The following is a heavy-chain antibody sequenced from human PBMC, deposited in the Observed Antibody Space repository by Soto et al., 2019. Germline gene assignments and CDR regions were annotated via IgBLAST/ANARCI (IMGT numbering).Heavy chain of an antibody. CDR2: ISYDGTNR. J-gene: IGHJ4*02. CDR3: ARESSSTVTTGGGGSAKDY. CDR1: GLTFSNYA. Sequence: QVHLVESGGGVVQPGGSLRLSCAASGLTFSNYAMHWVRQAPGKGLEWVAFISYDGTNRCYPDSVKGRFTISRDNSKNTLYLQMNSLKTEDTAVYYCARESSSTVTTGGGGSAKDYWGQGTLVTVSS. V-gene: IGHV3-30-3*01. D-gene: IGHD4-17*01.